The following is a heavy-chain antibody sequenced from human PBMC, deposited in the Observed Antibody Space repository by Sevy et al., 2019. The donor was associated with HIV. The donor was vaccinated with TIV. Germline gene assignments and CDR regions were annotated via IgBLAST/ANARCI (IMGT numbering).Heavy chain of an antibody. D-gene: IGHD2-15*01. Sequence: GESLKISCKGSGYIFSTYWISWVRQMPGQGLEWMGVNSPGDSDTRYSPSFQGQVTISADKSISTAYLQWSSLRASDTAIYYCARHVYCSSDTCYSPGYYYGMDVWGQGTTVTVSS. J-gene: IGHJ6*02. V-gene: IGHV5-51*01. CDR2: NSPGDSDT. CDR1: GYIFSTYW. CDR3: ARHVYCSSDTCYSPGYYYGMDV.